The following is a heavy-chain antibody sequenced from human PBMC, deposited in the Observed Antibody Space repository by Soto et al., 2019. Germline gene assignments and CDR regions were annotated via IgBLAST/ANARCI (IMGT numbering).Heavy chain of an antibody. CDR1: GFSLTTTGMA. V-gene: IGHV2-5*02. CDR2: IYWDDDK. Sequence: QITLKESGPTLVEPTQTLTLTCTFSGFSLTTTGMAVGWIRQPPGKALEWLAVIYWDDDKRYSPSLKSRLTSTKETSKEQVVLTRTSMHPVDTATCYCVPAGSYFSAGSCYSVPPNWFDPWGQGSLVSVSS. D-gene: IGHD2-15*01. CDR3: VPAGSYFSAGSCYSVPPNWFDP. J-gene: IGHJ5*02.